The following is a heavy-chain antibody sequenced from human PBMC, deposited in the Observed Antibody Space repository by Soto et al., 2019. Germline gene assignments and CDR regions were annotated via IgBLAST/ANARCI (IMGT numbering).Heavy chain of an antibody. CDR1: GGSISRTDW. V-gene: IGHV4-4*02. D-gene: IGHD2-2*01. J-gene: IGHJ5*02. CDR3: ARDVTSNHNCFDL. Sequence: PSETLSLTCTVSGGSISRTDWRSWVRQPPGKGLEWIAEISHSGSTNYNPSLESRVTFSVDTSKNQFSLKLSSVTAADTAVYHCARDVTSNHNCFDLWGHRTLVTASS. CDR2: ISHSGST.